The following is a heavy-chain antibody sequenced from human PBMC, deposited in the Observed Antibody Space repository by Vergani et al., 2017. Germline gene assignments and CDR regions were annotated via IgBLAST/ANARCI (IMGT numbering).Heavy chain of an antibody. J-gene: IGHJ6*03. CDR1: GGSFTSYH. CDR2: IGHTGRP. CDR3: ARVNTETNGHLYYYYYMDV. Sequence: QVQLQQWGGGLLKPSETLSLTCVVNGGSFTSYHCTLIRQSPGEGLGWVGDIGHTGRPDYNPSLKSRLTMSVDKSRNQFSLTLNSVTATDTAIYFCARVNTETNGHLYYYYYMDVWGEGTAVTVS. V-gene: IGHV4-34*01. D-gene: IGHD4-11*01.